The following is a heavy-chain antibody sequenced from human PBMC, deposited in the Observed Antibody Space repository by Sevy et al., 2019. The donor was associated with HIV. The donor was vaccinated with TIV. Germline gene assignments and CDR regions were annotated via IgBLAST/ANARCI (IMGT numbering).Heavy chain of an antibody. CDR3: AKESGWYYDFWGGHDAFDI. CDR2: ISYAGSSK. D-gene: IGHD3-3*01. J-gene: IGHJ3*02. V-gene: IGHV3-30*18. Sequence: GGSLRLSCAASGFNFSSYAMHWVRQAPGKGLEWVAVISYAGSSKYYGDSVKGRFTISRDNSKNTLFLQIDSLRAEDTAVYYCAKESGWYYDFWGGHDAFDIWGQGTMVTVSS. CDR1: GFNFSSYA.